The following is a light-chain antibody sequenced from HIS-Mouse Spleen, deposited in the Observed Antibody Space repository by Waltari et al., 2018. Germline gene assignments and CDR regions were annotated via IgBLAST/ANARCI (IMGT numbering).Light chain of an antibody. J-gene: IGKJ1*01. CDR2: GAS. CDR1: QSVSSY. V-gene: IGKV3-15*01. Sequence: EIVMTQTPATLSVSPGERATLSCRASQSVSSYLAWYQQKPGQAPRLLIYGASTRATGIPARFSGSGPGTEFTLTISSLQSEDFAVYYCQQYNNWPQTFGQGTKVEIK. CDR3: QQYNNWPQT.